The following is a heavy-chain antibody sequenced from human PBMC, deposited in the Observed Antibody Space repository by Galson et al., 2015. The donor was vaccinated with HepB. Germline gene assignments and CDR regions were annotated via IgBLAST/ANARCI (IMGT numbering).Heavy chain of an antibody. CDR1: GYTFTSYG. D-gene: IGHD3-10*01. CDR3: AREGGEGFRELFAQYYYYYMDV. J-gene: IGHJ6*03. V-gene: IGHV1-18*01. Sequence: SVKVSCKASGYTFTSYGISWVRQAPGQGLEWMGWISAYNGNTNYAKKLQGRVTMTTDTSTSTAYMELRSLRSDDTAVYYCAREGGEGFRELFAQYYYYYMDVWGKGTTVTVSS. CDR2: ISAYNGNT.